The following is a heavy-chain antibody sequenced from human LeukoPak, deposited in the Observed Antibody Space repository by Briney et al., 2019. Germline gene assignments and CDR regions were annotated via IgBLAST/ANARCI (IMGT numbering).Heavy chain of an antibody. Sequence: SETLSLTCAVSGYSISSGYYWGWPRQPPGKGLEWIGSIYHSGTTHYNPSLKSRVTISVDTSKNQFSLKLSSVTAADTAIYYCARVLGGSSPFDYWGQGTLVTVSS. V-gene: IGHV4-38-2*01. CDR2: IYHSGTT. CDR1: GYSISSGYY. J-gene: IGHJ4*02. D-gene: IGHD1-26*01. CDR3: ARVLGGSSPFDY.